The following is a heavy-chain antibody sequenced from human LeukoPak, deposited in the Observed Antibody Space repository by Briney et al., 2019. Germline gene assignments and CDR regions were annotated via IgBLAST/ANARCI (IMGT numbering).Heavy chain of an antibody. CDR2: IYYSGST. Sequence: PSETLSLTCTLSGGSISTYYWSWLRQFPGKGLEWIGYIYYSGSTNYNPSLKSRVTISVDTSKNQFSLKLSSVTAADTAVYYCARAYSYDTSNYYAPQMDYWGHGTLVTVSS. J-gene: IGHJ4*01. CDR3: ARAYSYDTSNYYAPQMDY. D-gene: IGHD3-22*01. V-gene: IGHV4-59*01. CDR1: GGSISTYY.